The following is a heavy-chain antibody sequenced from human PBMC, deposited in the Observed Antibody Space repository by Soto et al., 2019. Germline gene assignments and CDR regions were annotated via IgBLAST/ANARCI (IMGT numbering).Heavy chain of an antibody. CDR3: VNGYYDSSGYFYYGMDG. CDR2: ISSNGGST. D-gene: IGHD3-22*01. V-gene: IGHV3-64D*06. J-gene: IGHJ6*02. CDR1: GFTFSSYA. Sequence: SLRLSCSASGFTFSSYAMHWVRQAPGKGLEYVSAISSNGGSTYYADSVKGRFTISRDNSKNTLYLQMSSLRAEDTAVYYCVNGYYDSSGYFYYGMDGWGQGTTVTVSS.